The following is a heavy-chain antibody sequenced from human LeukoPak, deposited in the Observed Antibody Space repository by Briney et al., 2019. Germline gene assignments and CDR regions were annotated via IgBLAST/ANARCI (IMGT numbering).Heavy chain of an antibody. CDR2: IIPIFGTA. J-gene: IGHJ6*04. D-gene: IGHD2-2*01. CDR3: AGVGCSSTSCYGGGWYYYGMDV. V-gene: IGHV1-69*01. CDR1: GGTFSSYA. Sequence: SVKVSCKASGGTFSSYAISWVRQAPGQGLEWMGGIIPIFGTANYAQKFQGRVTITADESTSTAYMELSSLRSEDTAAYYCAGVGCSSTSCYGGGWYYYGMDVWGKGTTVTVSS.